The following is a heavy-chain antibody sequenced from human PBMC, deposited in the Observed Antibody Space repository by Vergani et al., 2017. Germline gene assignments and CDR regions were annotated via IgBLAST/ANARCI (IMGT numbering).Heavy chain of an antibody. J-gene: IGHJ4*02. Sequence: EVQLVESGGGLVQPGGSLRLSCAASGFTFSSYWMSWVRQSPGKGLEWVANIKQDGSEKYYVDSVKGRFTISRDNAKNSLYLQMNSLRAEDTALYYCAKDLMAAAGTGYFDYWGQGTLVTVSS. D-gene: IGHD6-13*01. V-gene: IGHV3-7*03. CDR2: IKQDGSEK. CDR1: GFTFSSYW. CDR3: AKDLMAAAGTGYFDY.